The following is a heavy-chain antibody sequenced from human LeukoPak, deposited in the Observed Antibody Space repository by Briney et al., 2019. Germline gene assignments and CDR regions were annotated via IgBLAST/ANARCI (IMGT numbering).Heavy chain of an antibody. D-gene: IGHD6-19*01. CDR2: ISYDGSNK. J-gene: IGHJ4*02. CDR3: AKGRGLSSGWADY. CDR1: GFTFSSYG. V-gene: IGHV3-30*18. Sequence: GGSLRLPCAASGFTFSSYGMHWVRQAPGKGLEWVAVISYDGSNKYYADSVKGRFTISRDNSKNTLYLQMNSLRAEDTAVYYCAKGRGLSSGWADYWGQGTLVTVSS.